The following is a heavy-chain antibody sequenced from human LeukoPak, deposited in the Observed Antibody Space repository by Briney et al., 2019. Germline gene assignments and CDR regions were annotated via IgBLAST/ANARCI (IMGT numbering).Heavy chain of an antibody. CDR1: GFTFSSYW. V-gene: IGHV3-7*01. D-gene: IGHD1-20*01. Sequence: GGSLRLSRAASGFTFSSYWMSWVRQAPGKGLEWVANIKQDGSEKYYMDSVKGRFTISRDNAKNSMDLQMNSLRAEDTAVYYCARGRNNFRYWGQGTLVTVSS. J-gene: IGHJ4*02. CDR3: ARGRNNFRY. CDR2: IKQDGSEK.